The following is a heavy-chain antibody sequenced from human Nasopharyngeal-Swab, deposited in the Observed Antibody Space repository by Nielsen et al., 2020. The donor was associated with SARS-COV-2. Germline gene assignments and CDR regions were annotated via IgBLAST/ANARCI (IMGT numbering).Heavy chain of an antibody. CDR2: IYYSGST. J-gene: IGHJ3*02. D-gene: IGHD3-16*02. V-gene: IGHV4-39*07. CDR3: ARATYYDYVWGSYRPGAFDI. Sequence: WIRQPPGKGLEWIGSIYYSGSTYYNPPLKSRVTISVDTSKNQFSLKLSSVTAADTAVYYCARATYYDYVWGSYRPGAFDIWGQGTMVTVSS.